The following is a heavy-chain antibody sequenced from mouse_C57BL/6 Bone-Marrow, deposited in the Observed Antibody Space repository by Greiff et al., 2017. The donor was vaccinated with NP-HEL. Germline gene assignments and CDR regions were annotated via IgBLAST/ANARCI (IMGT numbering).Heavy chain of an antibody. CDR3: ARRLRSYYAMDY. CDR2: ISSGSSTI. D-gene: IGHD1-1*01. CDR1: GFTFSDYG. V-gene: IGHV5-17*01. Sequence: VMLVESGGGLVKPGGSLKLSCAASGFTFSDYGMHWVRQAPEKGLEWVAYISSGSSTIYYADTVKGRFTISRDNAKNTLFLQMTSLRSEDTAMYYCARRLRSYYAMDYWGQGTSVTVSS. J-gene: IGHJ4*01.